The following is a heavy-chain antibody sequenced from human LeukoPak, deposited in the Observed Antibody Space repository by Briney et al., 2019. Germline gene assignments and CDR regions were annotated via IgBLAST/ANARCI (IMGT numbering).Heavy chain of an antibody. Sequence: GGSLRLSCAASGFTFSSYWMSWVRQAPGKGLEWVANIKQDGSEKYYVDSVKGRFTISRDNAKNSLYLQMNSLRAEDTAVYYCARWHSSTSCYKVCYFDYWGQGTLVTVSS. CDR3: ARWHSSTSCYKVCYFDY. CDR1: GFTFSSYW. CDR2: IKQDGSEK. J-gene: IGHJ4*02. D-gene: IGHD2-2*02. V-gene: IGHV3-7*01.